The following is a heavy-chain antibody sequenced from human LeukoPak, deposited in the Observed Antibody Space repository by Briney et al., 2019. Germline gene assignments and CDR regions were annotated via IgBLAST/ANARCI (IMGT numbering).Heavy chain of an antibody. D-gene: IGHD3-22*01. CDR1: GASIGSSGYY. Sequence: PSETLSLTCTVSGASIGSSGYYWGWIRQTPGKGLEWIGSIYWTGSTYYTPSLKSRLTMSVDRSKSQLALNLRSVTAADTAVYYCATIDDSSGYYYFAYWGQGTLVTVSS. J-gene: IGHJ4*02. V-gene: IGHV4-39*01. CDR3: ATIDDSSGYYYFAY. CDR2: IYWTGST.